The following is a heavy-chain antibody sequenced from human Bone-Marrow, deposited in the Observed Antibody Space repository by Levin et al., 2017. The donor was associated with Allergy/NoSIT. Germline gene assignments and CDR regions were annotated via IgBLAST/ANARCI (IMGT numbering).Heavy chain of an antibody. CDR3: AKGLNWDGSVSTTFDH. D-gene: IGHD1-1*01. V-gene: IGHV3-30*18. CDR2: ISKDGGEI. CDR1: RLSFISYA. J-gene: IGHJ4*02. Sequence: GGSLRLSCSASRLSFISYAMHWVRQAPGKGLEWVAMISKDGGEIHYVDSVKGRFTISRDNSKSKLFLQLDNLRPEDTAVYYCAKGLNWDGSVSTTFDHWGQGTLVTVYS.